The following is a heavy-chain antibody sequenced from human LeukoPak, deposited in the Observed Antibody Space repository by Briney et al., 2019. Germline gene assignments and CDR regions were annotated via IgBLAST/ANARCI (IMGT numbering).Heavy chain of an antibody. CDR3: AGGPGFDP. Sequence: GRSLRLSCAGSGFTFSNYGMHWVRQAPGKGLEWVAVISSDGSTKYSTDSVKGRFAISRDNSKNTLYLQMNSLRAEDTAVHYCAGGPGFDPWGQGTLVTVSS. D-gene: IGHD1-14*01. CDR2: ISSDGSTK. V-gene: IGHV3-30*03. J-gene: IGHJ5*02. CDR1: GFTFSNYG.